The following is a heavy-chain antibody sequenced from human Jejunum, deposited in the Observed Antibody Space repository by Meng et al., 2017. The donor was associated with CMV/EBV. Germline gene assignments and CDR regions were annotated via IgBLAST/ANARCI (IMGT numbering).Heavy chain of an antibody. J-gene: IGHJ6*02. CDR2: IYYKGST. V-gene: IGHV4-59*01. Sequence: RTINSYYWSWIRQPPGKGLKWIGFIYYKGSTSYNPTLRSRVTMSVDTSKNQCSLKVTSVTAADTALYYCARFSSTGAYYLGMDVWGQGTTVTVSS. CDR3: ARFSSTGAYYLGMDV. D-gene: IGHD1-1*01. CDR1: RTINSYY.